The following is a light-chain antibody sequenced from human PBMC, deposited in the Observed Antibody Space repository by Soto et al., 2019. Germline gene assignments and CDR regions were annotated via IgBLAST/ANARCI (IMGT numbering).Light chain of an antibody. CDR1: SSNIGSYNL. Sequence: QSFLTQPAAVSGSLGRSITISCTGTSSNIGSYNLVSWYQHQPGKAPKIIIFEGSKRPSGVSNRFSGSRSGNTASLTISGLQAEDEADYYCCSFAGTGTQYVFGSGTKVTVL. CDR2: EGS. V-gene: IGLV2-23*01. J-gene: IGLJ1*01. CDR3: CSFAGTGTQYV.